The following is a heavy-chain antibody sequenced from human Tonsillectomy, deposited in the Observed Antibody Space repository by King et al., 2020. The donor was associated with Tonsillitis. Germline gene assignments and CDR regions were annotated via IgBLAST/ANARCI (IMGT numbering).Heavy chain of an antibody. CDR3: ARDYGDYGFDY. CDR2: IVPLFGTT. D-gene: IGHD4-17*01. CDR1: GDTFSTYT. J-gene: IGHJ4*02. Sequence: QVQLVQSGAEVKKPGSSVKVSCKASGDTFSTYTITWVRQAPGQGLEWMGGIVPLFGTTNYAQKFQGRVTITADGSTNTPYMELSSLRSDDTAVYYCARDYGDYGFDYWGQGTLVTVSS. V-gene: IGHV1-69*01.